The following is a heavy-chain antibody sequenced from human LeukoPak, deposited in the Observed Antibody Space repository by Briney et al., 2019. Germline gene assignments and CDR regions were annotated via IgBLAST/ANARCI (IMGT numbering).Heavy chain of an antibody. D-gene: IGHD3/OR15-3a*01. CDR1: GFTVTNAW. J-gene: IGHJ4*02. Sequence: GGSLRLSCAASGFTVTNAWMSWVRQAPGKGLEWVGRIKSQIGGGIRDYAAPVKGRFTISKDDSKNTLYLQMNGLKTDDTAVYYCTTGDWTAGNWGQGTLVTVSS. CDR3: TTGDWTAGN. CDR2: IKSQIGGGIR. V-gene: IGHV3-15*01.